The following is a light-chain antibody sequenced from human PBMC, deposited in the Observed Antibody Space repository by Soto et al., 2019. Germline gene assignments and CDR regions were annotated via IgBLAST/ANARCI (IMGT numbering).Light chain of an antibody. CDR2: GAS. V-gene: IGKV3-20*01. CDR1: QSVSGDH. J-gene: IGKJ5*01. Sequence: VLTQSPGTLSLSVGQGASLSCRASQSVSGDHLAWYQQKSGQAPRLLIYGASSRATDIPDRFSGSGSGIDFALTISRVEPEDFAVYYCQQYNNWPLTFGQGTRLEI. CDR3: QQYNNWPLT.